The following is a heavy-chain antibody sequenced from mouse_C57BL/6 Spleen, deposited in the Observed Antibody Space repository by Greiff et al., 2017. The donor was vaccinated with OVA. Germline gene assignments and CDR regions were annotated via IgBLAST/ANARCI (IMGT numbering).Heavy chain of an antibody. J-gene: IGHJ4*01. CDR1: GYSITSGYY. Sequence: EVKLMESGPGLVKPSQSLSLTCSVTGYSITSGYYWNWIRQFPGNKLEWMGYISYDGSNNYNPSLKNRISITRDTSKNQFFLKLNSVTTEDTATYYCARASGNYIYYAMDYWGQGTSVTVSS. V-gene: IGHV3-6*01. D-gene: IGHD2-1*01. CDR3: ARASGNYIYYAMDY. CDR2: ISYDGSN.